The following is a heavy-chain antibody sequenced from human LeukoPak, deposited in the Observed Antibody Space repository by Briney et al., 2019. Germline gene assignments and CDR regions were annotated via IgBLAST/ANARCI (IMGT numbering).Heavy chain of an antibody. CDR2: IYYSGST. CDR1: GGSISSSSYY. CDR3: ASPYYYAPPDAFDI. J-gene: IGHJ3*02. V-gene: IGHV4-39*01. Sequence: PSETLSLTCTVSGGSISSSSYYWGWIRQPPGKGLEWIGSIYYSGSTYYNPSLKSRVTISVDTSKNQFSLKLSSVTAADTAVYYCASPYYYAPPDAFDIWGQGTMVTVSS. D-gene: IGHD3-10*01.